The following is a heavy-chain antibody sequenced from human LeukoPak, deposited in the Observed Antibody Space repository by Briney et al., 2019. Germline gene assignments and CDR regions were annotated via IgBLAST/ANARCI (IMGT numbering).Heavy chain of an antibody. V-gene: IGHV5-51*01. J-gene: IGHJ6*02. CDR2: IYPGDSDT. Sequence: GESLRISCKGSGYGFTSYWIGWVRQMPGKGLEWMGIIYPGDSDTRYSPSFQGQVTISADKSISTAYLQWSSLKASDTAMYYCARMPYYYDSSGYYYISLYYYYGMDVWGQGTTVTVSS. CDR3: ARMPYYYDSSGYYYISLYYYYGMDV. CDR1: GYGFTSYW. D-gene: IGHD3-22*01.